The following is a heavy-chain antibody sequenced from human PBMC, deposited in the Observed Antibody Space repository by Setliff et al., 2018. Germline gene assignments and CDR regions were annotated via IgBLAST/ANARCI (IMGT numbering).Heavy chain of an antibody. J-gene: IGHJ6*02. CDR3: TRDSYGSYYYGMDV. CDR1: GFTFGDYA. CDR2: IRSKAYGGTT. D-gene: IGHD5-18*01. Sequence: GGSLRLSCTASGFTFGDYAMSWVRQAPGKGLEWVGFIRSKAYGGTTEYAASVKGRFTISRDDSKNTLYLQMNSLKTEDTAVYYCTRDSYGSYYYGMDVWGQGTTVTVSS. V-gene: IGHV3-49*04.